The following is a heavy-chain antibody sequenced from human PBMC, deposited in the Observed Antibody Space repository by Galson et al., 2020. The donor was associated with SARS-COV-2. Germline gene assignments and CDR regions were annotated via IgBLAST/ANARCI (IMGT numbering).Heavy chain of an antibody. Sequence: SQASETLSLTCAVSGGSFSGYYWSWIRQPPGKGLEWIGEINHSGSTNYNPSLKSRVTISVHTSKNQFSLKLSSVTAAATAVYYCARGRYSSGRFNPNYYFDYWGQGTLVTVSS. D-gene: IGHD6-19*01. CDR2: INHSGST. CDR3: ARGRYSSGRFNPNYYFDY. J-gene: IGHJ4*02. CDR1: GGSFSGYY. V-gene: IGHV4-34*01.